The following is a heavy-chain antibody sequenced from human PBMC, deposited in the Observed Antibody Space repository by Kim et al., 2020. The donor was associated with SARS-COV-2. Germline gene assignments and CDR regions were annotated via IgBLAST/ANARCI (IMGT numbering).Heavy chain of an antibody. D-gene: IGHD1-26*01. Sequence: YAQKVQGRVTMTTDTSTSTAYMDLRSLTSDDTAVYYCARDTRGSSDAFDIWGQGTKVTVSS. J-gene: IGHJ3*02. CDR3: ARDTRGSSDAFDI. V-gene: IGHV1-18*01.